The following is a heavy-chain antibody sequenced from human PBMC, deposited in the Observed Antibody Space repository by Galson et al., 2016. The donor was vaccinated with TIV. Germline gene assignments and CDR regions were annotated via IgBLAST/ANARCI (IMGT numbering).Heavy chain of an antibody. V-gene: IGHV4-34*01. CDR2: TDQGGGA. D-gene: IGHD2-21*01. CDR1: GGSFSGYY. J-gene: IGHJ6*02. CDR3: ARQVMTRPRAGLDV. Sequence: LSLTCTVYGGSFSGYYWTWIRQPPGKGLEWIGETDQGGGAKYNPSLKGRVNIFLDTSKHQFFLNLNSVTAADTALYYCARQVMTRPRAGLDVWGQGTAVIVSS.